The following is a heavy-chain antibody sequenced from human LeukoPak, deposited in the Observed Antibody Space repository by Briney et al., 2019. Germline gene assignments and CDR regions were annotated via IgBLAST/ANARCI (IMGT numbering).Heavy chain of an antibody. J-gene: IGHJ4*02. Sequence: PSETLSLTCTVSGGSISNYYWSWLRQAPEKGLEWIGYIDKSGSINSNLSLKSRVTMSVDTTKNQFSLKLNSVTAADTAVYYCVRGRITIFGVVIPHFDNWGQGTLVTVSS. D-gene: IGHD3-3*01. CDR2: IDKSGSI. CDR3: VRGRITIFGVVIPHFDN. V-gene: IGHV4-59*01. CDR1: GGSISNYY.